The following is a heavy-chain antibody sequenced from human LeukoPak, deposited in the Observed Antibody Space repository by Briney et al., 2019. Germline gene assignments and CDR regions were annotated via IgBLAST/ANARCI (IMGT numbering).Heavy chain of an antibody. J-gene: IGHJ4*02. CDR1: GGSIGSGDYP. CDR2: IFHTGHT. D-gene: IGHD3-10*01. CDR3: ARGFYGSGSQFDY. Sequence: SETLSLTCAVFGGSIGSGDYPWSWIRQPPGKGLEWIGYIFHTGHTSYNPSLKSRVTISVDMSKNQLSLKLSSVTAADTAVYYCARGFYGSGSQFDYWGQGTLVTVSS. V-gene: IGHV4-30-2*01.